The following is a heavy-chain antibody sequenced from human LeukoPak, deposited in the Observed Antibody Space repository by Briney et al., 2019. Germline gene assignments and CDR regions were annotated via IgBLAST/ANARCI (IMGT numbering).Heavy chain of an antibody. CDR3: ASSSKSEMATIRCFDY. CDR2: IIPIFGTA. D-gene: IGHD5-24*01. Sequence: VASVKVSCKASGGTFSSYAISWVRQAPGQGLEWMGGIIPIFGTANYAQKFQGRVTITTDESTSTAYMELSSLRSEDTAVYYCASSSKSEMATIRCFDYWGQGTLVTVSS. V-gene: IGHV1-69*05. J-gene: IGHJ4*02. CDR1: GGTFSSYA.